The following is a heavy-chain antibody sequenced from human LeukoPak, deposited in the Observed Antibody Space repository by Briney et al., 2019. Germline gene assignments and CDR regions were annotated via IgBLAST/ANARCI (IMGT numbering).Heavy chain of an antibody. CDR1: GFTFSDHA. V-gene: IGHV3-72*01. D-gene: IGHD1-26*01. CDR2: IRNKANSYTT. Sequence: PGGSLRLSCAASGFTFSDHAMDWVRQAPGKGLEWVGRIRNKANSYTTESAASVQGRFTVSRDDSMNSLYLQMNSMKTEDTAVYYCTRLVGANDWGQGTLVTVSS. CDR3: TRLVGAND. J-gene: IGHJ4*02.